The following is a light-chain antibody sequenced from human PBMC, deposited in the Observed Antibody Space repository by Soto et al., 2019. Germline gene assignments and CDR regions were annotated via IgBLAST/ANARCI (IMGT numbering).Light chain of an antibody. CDR1: QSVSSN. V-gene: IGKV3-15*01. J-gene: IGKJ2*01. CDR2: GAS. Sequence: EIVMTQSPATLSVSPGERATLSCRASQSVSSNLAWYQQKPGQAPRLLIYGASTSATGIPARFSGSGSGTEFTLTNSSLQSEDFAVYYCQQYNNLPPYTFGQGTKLEIK. CDR3: QQYNNLPPYT.